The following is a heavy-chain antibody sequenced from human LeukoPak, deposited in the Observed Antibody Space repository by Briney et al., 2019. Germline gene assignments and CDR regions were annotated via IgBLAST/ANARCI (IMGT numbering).Heavy chain of an antibody. V-gene: IGHV4-4*07. D-gene: IGHD3-10*01. Sequence: SSETLSLTCTVAGGSISSYYWSWIRQPAGKGLEWLGRIYTSGSTNYNPSLKSRVTMSVDTSKNQFSLKLSSVTAADTAVYYCAGTYYSGSGSYSLDYWGQGTLVTVSS. CDR1: GGSISSYY. J-gene: IGHJ4*02. CDR2: IYTSGST. CDR3: AGTYYSGSGSYSLDY.